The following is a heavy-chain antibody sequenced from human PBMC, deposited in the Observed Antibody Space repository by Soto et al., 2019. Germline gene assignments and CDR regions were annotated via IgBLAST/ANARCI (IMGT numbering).Heavy chain of an antibody. Sequence: SDTLSLTCTVSGASIISDGYYWTWIRQHPGKGLEWLGYIHYSGGATYSPSYNPSLKSRIAISVDTSKRLFSLKLTSVSAADTAVYYCARGPTYYQDSTGYQTFHPWGQGTLVT. CDR2: IHYSGGATYSP. CDR1: GASIISDGYY. D-gene: IGHD3-22*01. CDR3: ARGPTYYQDSTGYQTFHP. J-gene: IGHJ5*02. V-gene: IGHV4-31*03.